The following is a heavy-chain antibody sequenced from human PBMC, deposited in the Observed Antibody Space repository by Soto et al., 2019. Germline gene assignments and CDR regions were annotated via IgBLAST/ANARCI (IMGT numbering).Heavy chain of an antibody. CDR1: GFTFSSYA. CDR2: ISYDGGNT. Sequence: GSLRLSCAASGFTFSSYAMNWVRQAPGRVLEWVSTISYDGGNTYYPHSVKGRFTISRDNSKNTLYLQMNSLRAEDAAVYYCAKGGIGWFDPWGQGXLVTVYS. D-gene: IGHD2-21*01. CDR3: AKGGIGWFDP. V-gene: IGHV3-23*01. J-gene: IGHJ5*02.